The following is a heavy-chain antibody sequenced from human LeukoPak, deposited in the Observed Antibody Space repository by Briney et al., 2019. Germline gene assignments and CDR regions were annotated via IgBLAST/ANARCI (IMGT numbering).Heavy chain of an antibody. V-gene: IGHV4-34*01. D-gene: IGHD6-19*01. CDR3: ARVGFSSGWYGINWFDP. CDR1: GGSFSGYY. CDR2: INHSGST. Sequence: PSETLSLTCAVYGGSFSGYYWSWIRRPPGKGLEWIGEINHSGSTNYNPSLKSRVTISLDTSKNQFSLKLSSVTAADTAVYYCARVGFSSGWYGINWFDPWGQGTLVTVSS. J-gene: IGHJ5*02.